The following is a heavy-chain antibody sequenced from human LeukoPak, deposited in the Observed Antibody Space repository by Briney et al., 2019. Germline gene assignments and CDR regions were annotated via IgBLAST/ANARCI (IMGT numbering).Heavy chain of an antibody. Sequence: SETLSLTCTVSVRFLSSGSYYWGWIRQPPGKGLEWIGYINYSGSTNYNPSLKSRVTISVDTSKNQFSLKMSSVTAADTAVYYCASWGSEDFDYWGQGTLVTVSS. CDR2: INYSGST. D-gene: IGHD7-27*01. CDR1: VRFLSSGSYY. V-gene: IGHV4-61*01. J-gene: IGHJ4*02. CDR3: ASWGSEDFDY.